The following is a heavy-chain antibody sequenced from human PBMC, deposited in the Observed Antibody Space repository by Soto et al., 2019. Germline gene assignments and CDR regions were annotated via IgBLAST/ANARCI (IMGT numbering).Heavy chain of an antibody. CDR3: ANLGRYCGGECYSRTPDY. CDR1: GFTFSSYG. CDR2: ISYDGSNK. V-gene: IGHV3-30*18. J-gene: IGHJ4*02. Sequence: QVQLVESGGGVVQPGRSLRLSCAASGFTFSSYGMHWFRQAPGKGLEWVAVISYDGSNKYYADSVKGRFTISRDNSKNTLYLQMNSLRAEDTAVYYCANLGRYCGGECYSRTPDYWGQGTLVTVSS. D-gene: IGHD2-21*01.